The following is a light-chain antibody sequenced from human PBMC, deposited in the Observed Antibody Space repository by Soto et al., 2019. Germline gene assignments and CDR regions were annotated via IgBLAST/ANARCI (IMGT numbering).Light chain of an antibody. CDR2: EVS. CDR3: SSYISSSTAV. CDR1: SSDVGGYNF. V-gene: IGLV2-14*01. J-gene: IGLJ3*02. Sequence: QSALTQPASVSGSPGQSITISCTGASSDVGGYNFVSWYQQHPGKAPKLMIFEVSNRPSGVSDRFSGSKSGNTASLTISGLQAEDEADYYCSSYISSSTAVFGGGT.